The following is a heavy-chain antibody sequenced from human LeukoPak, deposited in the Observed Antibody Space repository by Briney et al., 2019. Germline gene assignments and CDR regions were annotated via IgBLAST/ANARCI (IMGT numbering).Heavy chain of an antibody. D-gene: IGHD3-16*01. V-gene: IGHV3-21*01. CDR1: GFTFSSYS. Sequence: GGSLRLSCAASGFTFSSYSMNWVRQAPGKGLEWVSSISSSSSYIYYADPVKGRFTISRDNAKNSLYLQMNSLRAEDTAVYYCARVRGGYSFDYWGQGTLVTVSS. CDR2: ISSSSSYI. CDR3: ARVRGGYSFDY. J-gene: IGHJ4*02.